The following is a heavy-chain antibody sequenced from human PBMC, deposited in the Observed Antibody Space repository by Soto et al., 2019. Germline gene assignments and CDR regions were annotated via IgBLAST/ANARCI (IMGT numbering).Heavy chain of an antibody. D-gene: IGHD3-10*01. Sequence: EVQLLQSGGGLVQPGGSLRLSCMASGFPSSTYGFSTYAMTWVRQPPGKGLEWVSVITGSGSHSYYADSVKARFTISRDNSRNTPVLQMDSLRADDTAVYFCAKGTSSEFLLSFDDWGHGTLVTASS. V-gene: IGHV3-23*01. CDR2: ITGSGSHS. J-gene: IGHJ4*01. CDR3: AKGTSSEFLLSFDD. CDR1: GFPSSTYGFSTYA.